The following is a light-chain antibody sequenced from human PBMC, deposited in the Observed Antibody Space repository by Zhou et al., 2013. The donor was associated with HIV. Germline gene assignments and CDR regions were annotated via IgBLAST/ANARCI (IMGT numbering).Light chain of an antibody. CDR1: SSNIGAGYD. V-gene: IGLV1-40*01. Sequence: QSVLTQPPSVSAAPGQRVTISCTGSSSNIGAGYDVHWYQQLPGTAPKLLIYGNNNRPSGVPDRFSGSKSGTSASLAITGLQAEDEADYYCQSYDSSLSGLFGGGTKLTVL. CDR3: QSYDSSLSGL. J-gene: IGLJ2*01. CDR2: GNN.